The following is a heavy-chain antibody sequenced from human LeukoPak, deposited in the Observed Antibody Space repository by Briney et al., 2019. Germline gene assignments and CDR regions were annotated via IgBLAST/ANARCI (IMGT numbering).Heavy chain of an antibody. CDR3: ARGLRGYSYGYIDS. Sequence: GGSLRLSCAASGFTFSSYWMNWVRQAPGKGLEWVAYITSNTGDMYYADSVKGRFTISRDNSKNSLYLQMNSLRAEDTAVYFCARGLRGYSYGYIDSWGQGTLVTVSS. V-gene: IGHV3-21*01. J-gene: IGHJ4*02. CDR1: GFTFSSYW. CDR2: ITSNTGDM. D-gene: IGHD5-18*01.